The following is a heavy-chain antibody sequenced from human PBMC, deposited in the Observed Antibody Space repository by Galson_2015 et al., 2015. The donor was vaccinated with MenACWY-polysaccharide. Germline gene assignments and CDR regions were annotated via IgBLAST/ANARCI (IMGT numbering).Heavy chain of an antibody. D-gene: IGHD2-2*01. Sequence: SVKVSCKASGGTFSSYAISWVRQASGQGLEWMGWMNPNSGNTGYAQKFQGRVTMTRNTSISTAYMELSSLRSEDTAVYYCARNKHGSSSTSLDYWGQGTLVTVSS. CDR3: ARNKHGSSSTSLDY. V-gene: IGHV1-8*02. J-gene: IGHJ4*02. CDR1: GGTFSSYA. CDR2: MNPNSGNT.